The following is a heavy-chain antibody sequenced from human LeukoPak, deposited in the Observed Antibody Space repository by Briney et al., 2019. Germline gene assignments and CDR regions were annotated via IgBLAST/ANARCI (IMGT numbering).Heavy chain of an antibody. V-gene: IGHV1-18*01. CDR3: AGDSMVQGLDY. CDR1: GYTFTSYG. Sequence: GASVKVSCKASGYTFTSYGISWVRQAPGQGLEWMGWISAYNGNANYAQKLQGRVTMTTDTSTSTAYMELRSLRSDDTAVYYCAGDSMVQGLDYWGQGTLVTVSS. CDR2: ISAYNGNA. J-gene: IGHJ4*02. D-gene: IGHD3-10*01.